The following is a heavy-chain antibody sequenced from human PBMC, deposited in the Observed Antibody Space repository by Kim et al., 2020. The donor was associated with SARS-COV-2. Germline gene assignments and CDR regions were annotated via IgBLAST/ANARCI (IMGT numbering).Heavy chain of an antibody. CDR1: GYTFTGYY. CDR2: VNPNSGGT. V-gene: IGHV1-2*02. J-gene: IGHJ5*02. D-gene: IGHD5-12*01. Sequence: ASVKVSCKASGYTFTGYYMHWVRQAPGQGLEWMGWVNPNSGGTNYAQRFQGRVTMTRDTSISTAYMELSRLRSDDTAVYYCARGLTYDPEYWFDPWGQGTLVTVSS. CDR3: ARGLTYDPEYWFDP.